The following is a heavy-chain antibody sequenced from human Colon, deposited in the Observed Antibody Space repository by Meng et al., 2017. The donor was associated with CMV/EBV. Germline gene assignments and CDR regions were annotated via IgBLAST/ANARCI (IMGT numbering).Heavy chain of an antibody. CDR2: ISYDGSNK. Sequence: GGSLRLSCAASGFTFSSYAMHWVRQAPGKGLEWVTVISYDGSNKYYADSVKGRFTISRDNSKNTLSLEMNSLRAEDTAVYYCAQDPTYYDVVTGHPEGKRFDPWGQGTLVTVSS. J-gene: IGHJ5*02. V-gene: IGHV3-30-3*01. CDR1: GFTFSSYA. CDR3: AQDPTYYDVVTGHPEGKRFDP. D-gene: IGHD3-9*01.